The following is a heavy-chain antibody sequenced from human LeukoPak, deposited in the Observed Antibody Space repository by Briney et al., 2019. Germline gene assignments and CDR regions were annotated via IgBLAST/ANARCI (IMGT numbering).Heavy chain of an antibody. D-gene: IGHD5-18*01. CDR1: GFTFSSYS. Sequence: SGGSLRLSCAASGFTFSSYSMNWVRQAPGKGLEWVSSISSSSSYIYYADSVKGRFTISRDNAKNSLYLQMNSLRAEDTAVYYCARDFRAMVNYFDYWGQGTLVTVSS. CDR2: ISSSSSYI. V-gene: IGHV3-21*01. CDR3: ARDFRAMVNYFDY. J-gene: IGHJ4*02.